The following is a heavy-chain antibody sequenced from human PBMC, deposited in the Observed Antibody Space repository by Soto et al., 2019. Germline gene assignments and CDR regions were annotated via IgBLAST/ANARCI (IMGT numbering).Heavy chain of an antibody. J-gene: IGHJ4*02. V-gene: IGHV3-33*01. CDR3: ARDMANVDTAMGDY. D-gene: IGHD5-18*01. CDR2: IWYDGSNK. Sequence: GGSLRLSCAASGFTFSSYGMHWVRQAPGKGLEWVAVIWYDGSNKYYADSVKGRFTISRDNSKNTLYLQMNSLRAEDTAVYYCARDMANVDTAMGDYWGQGTLVTVSS. CDR1: GFTFSSYG.